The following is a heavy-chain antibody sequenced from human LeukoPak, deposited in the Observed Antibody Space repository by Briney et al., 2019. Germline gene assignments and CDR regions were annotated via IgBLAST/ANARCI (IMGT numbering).Heavy chain of an antibody. V-gene: IGHV3-74*01. CDR2: INSDGYSI. J-gene: IGHJ4*02. CDR1: GFTFSSFW. CDR3: ARGIAVAGTDS. Sequence: GGSLRLSCAASGFTFSSFWMHWVRQAPGKGLVWVSRINSDGYSISYADPVKDRFTISRDNAKNTLYLQMNSLRAEDTAVYYCARGIAVAGTDSWGQGTLVTVSS. D-gene: IGHD6-19*01.